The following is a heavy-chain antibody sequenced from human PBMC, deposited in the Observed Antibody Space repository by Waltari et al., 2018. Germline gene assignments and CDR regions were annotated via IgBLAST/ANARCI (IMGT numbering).Heavy chain of an antibody. Sequence: QVQLVESGGGVVQPGGSLRLSCAASGFTLSTYAMHWVRQTPGKGLEWVTFIRNDGSDKDYADSVKGRFTVSRDNSKNTLYLQMSNLRAEDTAVYYCAKRGDISSHGAFDIWGQGTMVTVSS. V-gene: IGHV3-30*02. J-gene: IGHJ3*02. CDR1: GFTLSTYA. CDR2: IRNDGSDK. CDR3: AKRGDISSHGAFDI. D-gene: IGHD3-10*01.